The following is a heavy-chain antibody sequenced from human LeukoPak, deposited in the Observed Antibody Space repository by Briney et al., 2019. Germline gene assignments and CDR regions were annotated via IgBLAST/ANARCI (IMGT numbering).Heavy chain of an antibody. CDR2: ITSIGGST. CDR1: GFTFSSYA. V-gene: IGHV3-23*01. Sequence: GRSPRLYCSASGFTFSSYARSWLRQAPGKGLEWVSGITSIGGSTYYVDSVKGRFTISRANSKNTLYLQMNSLRVEDTAVYYCAKVKGLATPSGHFDLWGQGTLATVCS. J-gene: IGHJ4*02. CDR3: AKVKGLATPSGHFDL. D-gene: IGHD3/OR15-3a*01.